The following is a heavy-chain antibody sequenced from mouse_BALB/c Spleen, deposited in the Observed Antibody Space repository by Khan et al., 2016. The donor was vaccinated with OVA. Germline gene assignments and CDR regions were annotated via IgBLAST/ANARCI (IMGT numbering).Heavy chain of an antibody. CDR2: IYPGDGST. D-gene: IGHD2-4*01. V-gene: IGHV1S56*01. CDR1: GYTFTSYD. J-gene: IGHJ4*01. CDR3: AREGLRGVAMDY. Sequence: QVQLKESGPELVKPGTLVKISCKASGYTFTSYDINWVKQRPGQGLEWIGRIYPGDGSTKYNEKLKGKVILTADKSSSTVYMQLSSLTSENSAVYFGAREGLRGVAMDYWGQGTSVTVSS.